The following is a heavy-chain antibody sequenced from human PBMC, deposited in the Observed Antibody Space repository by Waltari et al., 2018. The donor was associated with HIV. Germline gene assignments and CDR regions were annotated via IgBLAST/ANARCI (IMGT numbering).Heavy chain of an antibody. CDR2: FDPEDDET. Sequence: VQLIQSGAEVKKPGASVKVYCKVFGDTLTELSMHWVRQATGKGLEWMGGFDPEDDETIYAQKFQGRVTMTEDTSTDSAYMELSSLTSEDTAVYYCATGGGTTSIQLYDLDVWGQGTTVTVSS. V-gene: IGHV1-24*01. D-gene: IGHD1-26*01. J-gene: IGHJ6*02. CDR1: GDTLTELS. CDR3: ATGGGTTSIQLYDLDV.